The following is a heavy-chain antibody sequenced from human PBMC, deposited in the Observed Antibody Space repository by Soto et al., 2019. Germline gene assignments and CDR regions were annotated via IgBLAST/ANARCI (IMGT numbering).Heavy chain of an antibody. CDR3: ARDMVAAAGEFDY. CDR2: IYYSGST. Sequence: TLSLTCTVSGGSISSYYWSWIRQPPGKGLEWIGYIYYSGSTNYNPSLKSRVTISVDTSKNQFSLKLSSVTAADTAVYYCARDMVAAAGEFDYWGQGTLVTVSS. J-gene: IGHJ4*02. V-gene: IGHV4-59*01. CDR1: GGSISSYY. D-gene: IGHD6-13*01.